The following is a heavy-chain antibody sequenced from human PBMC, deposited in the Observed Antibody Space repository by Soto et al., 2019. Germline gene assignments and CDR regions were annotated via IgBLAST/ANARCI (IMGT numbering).Heavy chain of an antibody. Sequence: GGSLRLSCAASGFTFSSYAMHWVRQAPGKGLEWVAVISYDGSNKYYADSVKGRFTISRDNSKNTLFLQMNSLRAEDTAVYYCARAKLRFLEWLNGMDVWGQGTTVTVSS. CDR1: GFTFSSYA. J-gene: IGHJ6*02. CDR2: ISYDGSNK. V-gene: IGHV3-30-3*01. CDR3: ARAKLRFLEWLNGMDV. D-gene: IGHD3-3*01.